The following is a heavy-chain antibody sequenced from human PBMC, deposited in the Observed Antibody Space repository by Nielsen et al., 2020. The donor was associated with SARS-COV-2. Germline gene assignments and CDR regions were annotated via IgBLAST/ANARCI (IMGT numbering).Heavy chain of an antibody. CDR2: INAGNGNT. D-gene: IGHD2-15*01. V-gene: IGHV1-3*01. J-gene: IGHJ5*02. CDR3: ARGAPGFVVVVAATVWFDP. Sequence: WVRQAPGQRLERMGWINAGNGNTKYSQKFQGRVTITRDTSASTAYMELSSLRSEDTAVYYCARGAPGFVVVVAATVWFDPWGQGTLVTVSS.